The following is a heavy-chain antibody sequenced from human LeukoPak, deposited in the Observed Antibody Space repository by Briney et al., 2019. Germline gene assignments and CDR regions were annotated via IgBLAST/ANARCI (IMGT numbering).Heavy chain of an antibody. J-gene: IGHJ4*02. V-gene: IGHV1-2*06. CDR2: INPNSGGT. CDR3: ARAHCSSTSCPGY. CDR1: GGTFSSYA. Sequence: ASVKVSCKASGGTFSSYAISWVRQAPGQGLEWMGRINPNSGGTNYAQKFQGRVTMTRDTSISTAYMELSSLRSDDTAVYFCARAHCSSTSCPGYWGQGTLVTVSS. D-gene: IGHD2-2*01.